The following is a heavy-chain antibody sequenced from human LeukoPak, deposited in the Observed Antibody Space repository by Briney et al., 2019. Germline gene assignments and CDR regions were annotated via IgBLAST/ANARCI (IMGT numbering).Heavy chain of an antibody. J-gene: IGHJ4*02. V-gene: IGHV3-23*01. Sequence: GGSLRLSCAASGFTFSSYAMSWVRQAPGKGLERVSAISGSGGSTYYADSVKGRFTISRDNSKNTLYLQMNSLRAEDTAVYYCAKAPFAGYYDSSGYFDYWGQGTLVTVSS. D-gene: IGHD3-22*01. CDR1: GFTFSSYA. CDR2: ISGSGGST. CDR3: AKAPFAGYYDSSGYFDY.